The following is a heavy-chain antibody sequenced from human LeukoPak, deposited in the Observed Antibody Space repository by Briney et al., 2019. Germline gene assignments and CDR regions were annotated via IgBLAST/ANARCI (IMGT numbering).Heavy chain of an antibody. Sequence: SETLSLTCTVSDGSVCPYYWNWIRQPPGKGLEWIGYAYYSGTTKYNPSFNSRVTISVDTSKNQFSLKLTSVTAADTALYFCARGPPPDFDYWGQGTLVTVSS. J-gene: IGHJ4*02. CDR3: ARGPPPDFDY. CDR1: DGSVCPYY. CDR2: AYYSGTT. V-gene: IGHV4-59*02.